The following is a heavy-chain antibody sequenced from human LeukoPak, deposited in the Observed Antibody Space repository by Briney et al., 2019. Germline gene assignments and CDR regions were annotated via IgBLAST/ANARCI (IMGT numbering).Heavy chain of an antibody. CDR3: ARGGSGYPFDY. J-gene: IGHJ4*02. V-gene: IGHV4-59*01. D-gene: IGHD3-22*01. CDR2: IYYTGNS. CDR1: GGPLRGYY. Sequence: SETLSLTCSVSGGPLRGYYWSWIRQPPGKGLEWIGYIYYTGNSNYNPPLRGRVTISIDTSKTLFSLKVRSVTAADTAMYYCARGGSGYPFDYWGQGAPVIVSS.